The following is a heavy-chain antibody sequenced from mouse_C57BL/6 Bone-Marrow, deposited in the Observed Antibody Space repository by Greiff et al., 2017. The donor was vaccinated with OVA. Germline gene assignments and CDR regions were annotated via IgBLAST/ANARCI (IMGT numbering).Heavy chain of an antibody. D-gene: IGHD1-1*01. CDR1: EYEFPSHD. CDR3: ARGSKGYYAMDY. V-gene: IGHV5-2*01. CDR2: INSDGGST. Sequence: DVHLVESGGGLVQPGESLKLSCESNEYEFPSHDMSWVRKTPEKRLELVAAINSDGGSTYYPDTMERRFIISRDNTKKTLYLQMSSLRSEDTALYYCARGSKGYYAMDYWGQGTSVTVSS. J-gene: IGHJ4*01.